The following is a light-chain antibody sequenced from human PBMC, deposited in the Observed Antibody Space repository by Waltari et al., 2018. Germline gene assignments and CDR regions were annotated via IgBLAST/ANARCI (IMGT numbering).Light chain of an antibody. Sequence: SYDLTQPPSVSVSPGQTATITCSGDKLGDKFAVWYQQKPGQSPLLVIYEDSKRPSGIPGRFSGSNSGNTATLTISGTQTMDEADYYCQAWESSAAVFGGGTKLTVL. CDR3: QAWESSAAV. J-gene: IGLJ3*02. CDR1: KLGDKF. V-gene: IGLV3-1*01. CDR2: EDS.